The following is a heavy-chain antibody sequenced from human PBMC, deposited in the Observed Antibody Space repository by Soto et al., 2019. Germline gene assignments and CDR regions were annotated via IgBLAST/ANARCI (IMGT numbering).Heavy chain of an antibody. J-gene: IGHJ6*03. V-gene: IGHV3-23*01. Sequence: EVQLLESGGGLVQPGGSLRLSCAASGFTFSSYAMSWVRQAPGKGLEWVSAISGSGGSTYYADSVKGRFTISRDNSKNTLYLQMNSLRAEDTAVYYCAKSSDPVLRFLEWVNYYYYMDVWGKGTTVTVSS. CDR3: AKSSDPVLRFLEWVNYYYYMDV. CDR1: GFTFSSYA. D-gene: IGHD3-3*01. CDR2: ISGSGGST.